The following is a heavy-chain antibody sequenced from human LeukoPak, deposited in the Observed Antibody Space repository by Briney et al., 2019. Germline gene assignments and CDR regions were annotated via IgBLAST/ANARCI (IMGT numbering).Heavy chain of an antibody. J-gene: IGHJ5*02. D-gene: IGHD4-17*01. V-gene: IGHV4-59*08. CDR1: GGSISSYY. CDR3: ARFPLWGMTTGLDFDP. CDR2: IYYSGST. Sequence: PSETLSLTCTVSGGSISSYYWSWIRQPPGKGLEWIGYIYYSGSTNYNPSLKSRVTISVDTSKNQFSLKLSSVTAADTAVYYCARFPLWGMTTGLDFDPWGQGTLVTVSS.